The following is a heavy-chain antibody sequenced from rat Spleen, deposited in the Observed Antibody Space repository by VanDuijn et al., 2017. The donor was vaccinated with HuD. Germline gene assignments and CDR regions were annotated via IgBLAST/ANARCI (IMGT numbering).Heavy chain of an antibody. Sequence: EVQLVESDGGLVQPGRSLKLSCAASGFTFSDYYIAWVRQAPTKGLEWVATISYDGSSTYYRDSVKGRFTISRDNAKSTLYLQMDSLRSEDTATYYCARQRGGFAYWGQGTLVTVSS. J-gene: IGHJ3*01. V-gene: IGHV5-29*01. CDR2: ISYDGSST. D-gene: IGHD4-1*01. CDR3: ARQRGGFAY. CDR1: GFTFSDYY.